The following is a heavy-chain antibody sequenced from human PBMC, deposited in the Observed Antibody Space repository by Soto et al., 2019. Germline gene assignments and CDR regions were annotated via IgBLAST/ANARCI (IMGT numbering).Heavy chain of an antibody. CDR1: GGTFSSYA. CDR3: ARDLGITMVRGVIITPPGYYYGMDV. CDR2: IIPIFGTA. Sequence: VQLVQSGAEVKKPGSSVKVSCKASGGTFSSYAISWVRQAPGQGLEWMGGIIPIFGTANYAQKFQGRVTITADESTSTAYMELSSLRSEDTAVYYCARDLGITMVRGVIITPPGYYYGMDVWGQGTTVTVSS. J-gene: IGHJ6*02. V-gene: IGHV1-69*01. D-gene: IGHD3-10*01.